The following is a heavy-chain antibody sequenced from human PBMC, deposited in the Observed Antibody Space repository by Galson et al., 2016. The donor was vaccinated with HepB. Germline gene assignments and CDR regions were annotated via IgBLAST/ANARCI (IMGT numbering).Heavy chain of an antibody. Sequence: SLRLSCAASGFTVSNNYMIWFRRAPGKVLEWVSLIYSTGTTSYADSVKGRFTISRDSSKNTLYLQMNSLRAEDTAVYYWARRNRREGYDIDYWGQGTLVTVSS. V-gene: IGHV3-66*02. CDR3: ARRNRREGYDIDY. D-gene: IGHD5-24*01. CDR2: IYSTGTT. J-gene: IGHJ4*02. CDR1: GFTVSNNY.